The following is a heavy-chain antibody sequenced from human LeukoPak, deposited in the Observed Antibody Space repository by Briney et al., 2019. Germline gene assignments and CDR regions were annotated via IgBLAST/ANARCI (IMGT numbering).Heavy chain of an antibody. V-gene: IGHV4-4*07. CDR1: GGSISSYY. Sequence: SESLSLTCTVSGGSISSYYWRWLRQPAGGGLEWIGCIYTSGSTNYNPSLKSRVTMSVDTSKNQFSLKLSSVTAADTAVYYCARDRDDFWSGYSYGMDVWGQGTTVTVSS. D-gene: IGHD3-3*01. CDR2: IYTSGST. CDR3: ARDRDDFWSGYSYGMDV. J-gene: IGHJ6*02.